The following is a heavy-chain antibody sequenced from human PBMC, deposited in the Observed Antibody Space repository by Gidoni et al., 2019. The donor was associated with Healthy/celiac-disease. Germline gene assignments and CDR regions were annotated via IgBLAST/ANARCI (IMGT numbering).Heavy chain of an antibody. CDR3: ARGYGSGRPHHWFDP. Sequence: QVQLQESGPGLVKPSETLSLTCTVSGGSISSYYWSWIRQPPGKGLEWIGYIYYSGSTNYNPSLKSRVTISVDTSKNQFSLKLSSVTAADTAVYYCARGYGSGRPHHWFDPWGQGTLVTVSS. J-gene: IGHJ5*02. CDR2: IYYSGST. D-gene: IGHD3-10*01. CDR1: GGSISSYY. V-gene: IGHV4-59*01.